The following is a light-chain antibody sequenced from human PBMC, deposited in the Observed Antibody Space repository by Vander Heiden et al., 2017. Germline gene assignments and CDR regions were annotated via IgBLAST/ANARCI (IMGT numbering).Light chain of an antibody. V-gene: IGLV3-25*03. J-gene: IGLJ3*02. Sequence: SSALTPPPSVSVSPGQTARITCSGDALPKQYAYWYQQKPGQAPVLVIYKDTERPSGIPERFSGSSSGTTVTLTISGVQAEDEADYYCQSADSSGARGVFGGGTKLTVL. CDR2: KDT. CDR1: ALPKQY. CDR3: QSADSSGARGV.